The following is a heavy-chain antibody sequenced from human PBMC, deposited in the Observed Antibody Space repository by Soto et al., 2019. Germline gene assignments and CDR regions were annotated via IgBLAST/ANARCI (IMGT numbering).Heavy chain of an antibody. V-gene: IGHV4-34*01. CDR1: GGSFSPYF. J-gene: IGHJ2*01. CDR3: ARLASGWQYYYFDF. Sequence: QVQLQQWGAGLLKPSETLSLTCAVYGGSFSPYFWSWIRQPPGKGLEWIGEINHSGSTNYNPSLTRRATLSVDTDKNQVSVKLTSMTAADTAVYYFARLASGWQYYYFDFWGRGTPVTVSS. CDR2: INHSGST. D-gene: IGHD6-19*01.